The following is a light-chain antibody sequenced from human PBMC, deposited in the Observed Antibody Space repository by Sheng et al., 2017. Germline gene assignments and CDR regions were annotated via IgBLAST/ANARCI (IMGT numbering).Light chain of an antibody. CDR3: QQTYSMFPVT. J-gene: IGKJ3*01. CDR2: AAS. CDR1: QDISNY. V-gene: IGKV1-39*01. Sequence: DIQMTQSPSSLSASVGDRVTITCQASQDISNYLNWYQQKPGKAPKLLIYAASSLQSGVPSRFSGSGFGTDFTLTINSLQPDDFATYYCQQTYSMFPVTFGPGTKVEIK.